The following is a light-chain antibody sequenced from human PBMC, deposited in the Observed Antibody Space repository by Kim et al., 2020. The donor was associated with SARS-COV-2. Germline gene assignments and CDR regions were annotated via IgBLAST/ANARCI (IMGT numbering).Light chain of an antibody. Sequence: IVLTQSPATLSLSPGEGATLSCGVSQSVSSSYLAWYQQKPGLAPSLLIYDISNSATGIPDRFSGSGSGTDFTLTISRLEPEDFAVYYCQQYGSSPCTFGQGTKVDLK. V-gene: IGKV3D-20*01. CDR1: QSVSSSY. J-gene: IGKJ1*01. CDR2: DIS. CDR3: QQYGSSPCT.